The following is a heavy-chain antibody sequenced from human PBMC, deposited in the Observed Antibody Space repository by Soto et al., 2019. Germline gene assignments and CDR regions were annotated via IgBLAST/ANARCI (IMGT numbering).Heavy chain of an antibody. V-gene: IGHV3-11*01. CDR1: GFVFSEPY. J-gene: IGHJ4*02. Sequence: GGSLRLSCAASGFVFSEPYMSWIRQAPGKGLEWISYISSSGSTIYYADSVKGRFTISRDNAKKSLYLQMDSLTADDTAVYYCARGGASVRTPFDYWGQGTQVTVSS. CDR3: ARGGASVRTPFDY. CDR2: ISSSGSTI. D-gene: IGHD3-10*01.